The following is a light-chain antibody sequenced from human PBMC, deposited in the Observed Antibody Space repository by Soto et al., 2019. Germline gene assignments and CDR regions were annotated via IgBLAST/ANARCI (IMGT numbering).Light chain of an antibody. CDR1: PGISRW. CDR2: AAS. J-gene: IGKJ5*01. Sequence: DTQMTQSPSSVSASVGASGTITCLASPGISRWLAWYQQKPGKDPKLLIYAASSLQSGVASRFSGSGSGTDFTLTISSLQPEDFATYYCQQGNSFPITFGQGTRLEIK. CDR3: QQGNSFPIT. V-gene: IGKV1-12*01.